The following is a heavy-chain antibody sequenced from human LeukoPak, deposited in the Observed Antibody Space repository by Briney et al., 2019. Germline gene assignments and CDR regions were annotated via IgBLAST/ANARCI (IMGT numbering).Heavy chain of an antibody. CDR2: IGVAANT. Sequence: GGSLRLSCAASGFTFSSYDMHWVRQATGKGLEWVSAIGVAANTFFSGSVKGRFTISRENAKNSLYLLMSSLRAEDTAVYYCEGQNTPHGNFDYGGRGPLVPVS. D-gene: IGHD1-26*01. CDR1: GFTFSSYD. CDR3: EGQNTPHGNFDY. J-gene: IGHJ4*02. V-gene: IGHV3-13*01.